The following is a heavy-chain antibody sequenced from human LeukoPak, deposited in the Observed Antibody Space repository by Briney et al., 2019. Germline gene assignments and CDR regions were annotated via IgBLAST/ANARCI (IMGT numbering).Heavy chain of an antibody. Sequence: PSETLSLTCAVSGFSISSGYYWGWIRQPPGKGLEWIGSIYHSGSTYYNPSLKSRVTISVDTSKNQFSLKLSSVTAADTSVYYSARDHRGYYRHEYYFDYWGQGTLVTVSS. D-gene: IGHD3-22*01. J-gene: IGHJ4*02. V-gene: IGHV4-38-2*02. CDR3: ARDHRGYYRHEYYFDY. CDR1: GFSISSGYY. CDR2: IYHSGST.